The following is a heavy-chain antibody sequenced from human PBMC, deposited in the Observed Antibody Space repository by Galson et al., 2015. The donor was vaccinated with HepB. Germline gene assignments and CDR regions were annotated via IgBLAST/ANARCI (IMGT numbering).Heavy chain of an antibody. Sequence: SLRLSCAASGFSFRDYWVHWVRQAPGKGLVWVSHINGDGSSSTYAASVKGRFTISRDDAQNTVYLQMNSLRAEDTAVYYCARDKNYGMDVWGQGATVTVSS. CDR2: INGDGSSS. V-gene: IGHV3-74*03. J-gene: IGHJ6*02. CDR3: ARDKNYGMDV. CDR1: GFSFRDYW.